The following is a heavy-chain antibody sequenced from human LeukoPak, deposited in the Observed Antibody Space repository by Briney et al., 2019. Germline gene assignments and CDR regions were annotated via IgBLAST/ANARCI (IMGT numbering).Heavy chain of an antibody. V-gene: IGHV1-2*02. CDR1: GYTFTGYY. J-gene: IGHJ6*02. CDR3: ARVPPWYYGMDV. CDR2: INPNSGGT. Sequence: EASVKVSCKASGYTFTGYYMHWVRQAPRQGLEWMGWINPNSGGTNYAQKFQGRVTMTRDTSISTAYMELSRLRSDDTAVYYCARVPPWYYGMDVWGQGTTVTVSS.